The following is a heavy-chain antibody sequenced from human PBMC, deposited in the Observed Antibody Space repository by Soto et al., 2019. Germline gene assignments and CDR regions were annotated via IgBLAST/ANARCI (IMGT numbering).Heavy chain of an antibody. Sequence: GGSLRLSCASSGFTFSSYSMNWVRQAPGKGLEWVSYISSSSSTIYYADSVKGRFTISRDNAKNSLYLQMNSLRAEDTAVYYCARADSGYAHGYYYYGMDVWGQGTTVTVSS. J-gene: IGHJ6*02. CDR2: ISSSSSTI. V-gene: IGHV3-48*01. CDR3: ARADSGYAHGYYYYGMDV. CDR1: GFTFSSYS. D-gene: IGHD5-12*01.